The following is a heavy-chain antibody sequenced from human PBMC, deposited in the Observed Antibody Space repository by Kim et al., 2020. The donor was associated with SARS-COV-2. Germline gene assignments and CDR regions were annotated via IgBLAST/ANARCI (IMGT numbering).Heavy chain of an antibody. CDR3: ARAYYFDY. CDR2: NGNT. V-gene: IGHV1-3*01. J-gene: IGHJ4*02. Sequence: NGNTKYYQKFQGRATITRDTSARTAYMELSSLRSEDTAVYYCARAYYFDYWGQGTLVTVSS.